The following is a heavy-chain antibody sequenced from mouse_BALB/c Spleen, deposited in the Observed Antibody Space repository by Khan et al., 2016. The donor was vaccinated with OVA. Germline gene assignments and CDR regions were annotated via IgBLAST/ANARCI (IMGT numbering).Heavy chain of an antibody. J-gene: IGHJ2*01. V-gene: IGHV1-20*02. D-gene: IGHD1-1*01. CDR1: GYSFTGYF. CDR2: INPHIGET. Sequence: EVQLQHSGPELVKPGASVKISCKASGYSFTGYFMNWVMQSHGKSLEWIGRINPHIGETFYNQKFKGKATLTVDESSSTAHMELRSLASEDSAVYYCARIYGSDFDYWGQGTPLTVSS. CDR3: ARIYGSDFDY.